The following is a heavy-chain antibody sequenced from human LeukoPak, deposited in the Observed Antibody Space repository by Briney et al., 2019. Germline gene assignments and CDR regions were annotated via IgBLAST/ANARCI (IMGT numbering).Heavy chain of an antibody. D-gene: IGHD5-12*01. CDR1: GYTFTNYA. J-gene: IGHJ4*02. CDR2: INAGNGNT. Sequence: ASVKVSCKASGYTFTNYAMHWVRQAPGQRLEWMGWINAGNGNTKYSQEFQGRVTITRDTSASTAYMELSSLRSDDMAVYYCARGNSGYDPFDYWGQGTLVTVSS. V-gene: IGHV1-3*03. CDR3: ARGNSGYDPFDY.